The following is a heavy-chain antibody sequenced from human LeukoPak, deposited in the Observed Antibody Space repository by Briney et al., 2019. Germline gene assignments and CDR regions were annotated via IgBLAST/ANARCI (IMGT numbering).Heavy chain of an antibody. V-gene: IGHV3-7*01. Sequence: PGGSLRLSCAASGFTFSSHWMSWVRQAPGKGLGWVANVKEDGSDKHYVDSVKGRFTISRDNAKNSLYLQMNSLRAADTAVYYCARGRQLGIWGQGTLVTVSS. CDR2: VKEDGSDK. J-gene: IGHJ4*02. D-gene: IGHD1-1*01. CDR3: ARGRQLGI. CDR1: GFTFSSHW.